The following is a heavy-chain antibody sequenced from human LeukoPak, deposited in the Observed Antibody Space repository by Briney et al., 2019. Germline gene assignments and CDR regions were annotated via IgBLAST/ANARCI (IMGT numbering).Heavy chain of an antibody. Sequence: WETLSLTCTVSGGSISDSRYYWGWIRQPPGKGLEWIGEINHSGSTNYNPSLKSRVTISVDTSKNQFSLKLSSVTAADTAVYYCARRVYFDYWGQGTLVTVSS. CDR1: GGSISDSRYY. CDR2: INHSGST. CDR3: ARRVYFDY. J-gene: IGHJ4*02. D-gene: IGHD6-13*01. V-gene: IGHV4-39*07.